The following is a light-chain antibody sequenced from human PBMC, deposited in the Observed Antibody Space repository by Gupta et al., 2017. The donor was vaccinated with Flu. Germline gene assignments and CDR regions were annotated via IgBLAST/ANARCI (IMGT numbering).Light chain of an antibody. CDR3: QQRGDWPVT. Sequence: VLTQSPATLSLSPGDRATLSCRAGQIIDSQLVWYQHKPGQAPRLLINDASKRATGIPARFSGSGFGTDFTLTISSLEPEDFAIYYCQQRGDWPVTFGQGTRLEIK. CDR1: QIIDSQ. J-gene: IGKJ5*01. V-gene: IGKV3-11*01. CDR2: DAS.